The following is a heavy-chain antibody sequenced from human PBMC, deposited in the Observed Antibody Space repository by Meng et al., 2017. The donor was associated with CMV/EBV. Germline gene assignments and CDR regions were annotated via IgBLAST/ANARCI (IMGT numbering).Heavy chain of an antibody. V-gene: IGHV4-39*07. CDR1: GGSISSSSYY. CDR2: IYYSGST. Sequence: ETLSLTCTVSGGSISSSSYYWGWIRQPPGKGLEWIGSIYYSGSTYYNPSLKSRVTISVDTSKNQFSLKLSSVTAADTAVYYCARDRSGYDFWSGYYGYFDYWGQGTLVTVSS. D-gene: IGHD3-3*01. CDR3: ARDRSGYDFWSGYYGYFDY. J-gene: IGHJ4*02.